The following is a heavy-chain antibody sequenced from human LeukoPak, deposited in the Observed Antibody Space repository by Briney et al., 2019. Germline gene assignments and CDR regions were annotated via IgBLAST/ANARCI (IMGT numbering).Heavy chain of an antibody. D-gene: IGHD3-16*01. V-gene: IGHV3-7*03. Sequence: PGGSLRPSCAASGFTFSSYWMSWVRQAPGKGLEWVANINQDESEKYHVDSVKGRSTISRDNAKNSLYLQMNSLRAKDTALYHCARDLARGGPYARLSYYMDVWGKGTTVTVSS. CDR2: INQDESEK. CDR1: GFTFSSYW. CDR3: ARDLARGGPYARLSYYMDV. J-gene: IGHJ6*03.